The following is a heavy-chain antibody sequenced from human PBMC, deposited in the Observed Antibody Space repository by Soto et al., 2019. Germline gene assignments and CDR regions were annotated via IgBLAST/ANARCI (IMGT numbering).Heavy chain of an antibody. CDR3: AREPRIVGATSACDV. CDR1: GYTFTSYG. D-gene: IGHD1-26*01. J-gene: IGHJ3*01. Sequence: ASVNVSCKDSGYTFTSYGISWVRQAPGQGLEWMGWISAYNRNTNYAQKLQGRVTMTTDTSTSTAYMELRSLRSDDTAVYYCAREPRIVGATSACDVWGQGTLL. V-gene: IGHV1-18*01. CDR2: ISAYNRNT.